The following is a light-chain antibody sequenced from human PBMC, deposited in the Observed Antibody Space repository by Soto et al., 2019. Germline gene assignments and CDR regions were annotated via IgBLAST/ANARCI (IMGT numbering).Light chain of an antibody. V-gene: IGKV3-11*01. CDR2: DAS. CDR3: QQYDSYLRT. Sequence: EIVLTQSPSTLSLSPGERATLSCRASQSLSRFLVWYQQKPGQAPRLLIYDASHRATGIPARFSGSGSGTEFTLTISRLQPEDFAAYYCQQYDSYLRTFGQGTRLEIK. CDR1: QSLSRF. J-gene: IGKJ5*01.